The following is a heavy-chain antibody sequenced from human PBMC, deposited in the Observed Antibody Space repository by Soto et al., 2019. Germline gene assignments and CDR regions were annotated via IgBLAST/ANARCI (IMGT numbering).Heavy chain of an antibody. CDR3: AHRRAAARPFYADY. CDR2: MCWNGVA. Sequence: QITLKESGPTLVKPTQTLTLTCTFSGFSLSASGVCVGWIRQPPGEALEWLALMCWNGVATYSPSLKNRLTITKDTSKDQVVLTMTNMDPGDTATYYCAHRRAAARPFYADYWGQGTLVIVSS. J-gene: IGHJ4*02. CDR1: GFSLSASGVC. V-gene: IGHV2-5*01. D-gene: IGHD6-6*01.